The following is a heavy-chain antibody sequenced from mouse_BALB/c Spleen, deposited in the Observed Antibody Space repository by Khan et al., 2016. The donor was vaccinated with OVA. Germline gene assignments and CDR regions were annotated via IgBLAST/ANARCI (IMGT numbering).Heavy chain of an antibody. CDR1: GYSFTNYG. CDR3: ASGGYWYFDV. J-gene: IGHJ1*01. Sequence: QIQLVQSGPEVKEPGETVKISCKASGYSFTNYGMNWVRQAPGKGLKWMGWINTYTGEPTYADDFKGRFAFSLETSASTAYLQINNLKNEDTATYFCASGGYWYFDVWGAGTTVTVSS. D-gene: IGHD1-1*02. V-gene: IGHV9-3-1*01. CDR2: INTYTGEP.